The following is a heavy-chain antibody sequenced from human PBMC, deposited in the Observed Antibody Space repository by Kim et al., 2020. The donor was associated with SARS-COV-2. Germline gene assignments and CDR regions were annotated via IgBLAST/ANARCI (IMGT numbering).Heavy chain of an antibody. CDR3: ANLIVATNIPGVPLDY. J-gene: IGHJ4*02. V-gene: IGHV3-33*06. Sequence: GGSLRLSCAASGFTFSSYAMHWVRQAPGKGLEWVAVIWYDGSNKYYADSVKGRFTISRDNSKNTLYLQMNSLRAEDTAVYYCANLIVATNIPGVPLDYWGQGTLVTVSS. D-gene: IGHD5-12*01. CDR2: IWYDGSNK. CDR1: GFTFSSYA.